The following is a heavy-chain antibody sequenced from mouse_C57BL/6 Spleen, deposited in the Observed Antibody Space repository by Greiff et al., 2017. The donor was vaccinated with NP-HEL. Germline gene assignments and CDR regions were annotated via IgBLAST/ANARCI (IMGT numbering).Heavy chain of an antibody. J-gene: IGHJ1*03. V-gene: IGHV5-4*01. CDR1: GFTFSSYA. CDR2: ISDGGSYT. D-gene: IGHD2-4*01. CDR3: ARDPYDYGRYFDV. Sequence: EVMLVESGGGLVKPGGSLKLSCAASGFTFSSYAMSWVRQTPEKRLEWVATISDGGSYTYYPDNVKGRFTISRDNAKNNLYLQMSHLKSEDTAMYYCARDPYDYGRYFDVWGTGTTVTVSS.